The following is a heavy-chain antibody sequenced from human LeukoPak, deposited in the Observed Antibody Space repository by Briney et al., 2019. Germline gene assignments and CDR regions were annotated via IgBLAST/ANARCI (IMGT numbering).Heavy chain of an antibody. V-gene: IGHV3-30*04. J-gene: IGHJ4*02. CDR2: ISYDGRNN. Sequence: GGSLRLSCAASGFTFSRYGLHWVRQAPGKGLKWVAFISYDGRNNYYADSVKGRFTISRDHAKNSLYLQMNSLRGEDTAVYYCARDVDCSSTSCYPDYWGQGTLVTVSS. D-gene: IGHD2-2*01. CDR3: ARDVDCSSTSCYPDY. CDR1: GFTFSRYG.